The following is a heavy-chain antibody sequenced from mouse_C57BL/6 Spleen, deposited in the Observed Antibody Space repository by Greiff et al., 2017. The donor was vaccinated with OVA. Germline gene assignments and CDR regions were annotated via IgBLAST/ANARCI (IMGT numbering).Heavy chain of an antibody. CDR1: GYTFTSYG. CDR3: ARVRSYYGNYLYYFDC. D-gene: IGHD2-1*01. Sequence: QVQLQQSGAELARPGASVKLSCKASGYTFTSYGISWVKQRTGQGLEWIGEIYPRSGNTYYNEKFKGKATLTADKSSSTAYMELRSLTSEDSAVYFCARVRSYYGNYLYYFDCWGQGTTLTVSS. V-gene: IGHV1-81*01. J-gene: IGHJ2*01. CDR2: IYPRSGNT.